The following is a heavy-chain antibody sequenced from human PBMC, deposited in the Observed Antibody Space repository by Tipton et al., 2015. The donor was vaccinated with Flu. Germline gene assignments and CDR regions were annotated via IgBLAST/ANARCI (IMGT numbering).Heavy chain of an antibody. J-gene: IGHJ3*02. CDR1: GGSISSSSYY. CDR2: IYYSGST. CDR3: ARDPIGGVTDGDAFDI. D-gene: IGHD2-21*02. V-gene: IGHV4-39*07. Sequence: TLSLTCTVSGGSISSSSYYWGWIRQPPGKGLEWIGSIYYSGSTYYNPSLKSRVTISVDTSKNQFSLKLSSVTAADTAVYYCARDPIGGVTDGDAFDIWGQGTMVTVSS.